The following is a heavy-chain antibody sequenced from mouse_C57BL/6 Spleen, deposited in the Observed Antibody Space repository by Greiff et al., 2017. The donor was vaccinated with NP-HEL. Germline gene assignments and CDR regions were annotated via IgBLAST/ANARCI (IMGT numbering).Heavy chain of an antibody. CDR2: IDPSDSET. CDR1: GYTFTSYW. Sequence: QVQLQQSGAELVRPGSSVKLSCKASGYTFTSYWMHWVKQRPIQGLEWIGNIDPSDSETHYNQKFKDKATLTVDKSSSTAYMQFSSLTSEDSAVYYCAREGDYDKFAYWGQGTLVTVSA. D-gene: IGHD2-4*01. J-gene: IGHJ3*01. V-gene: IGHV1-52*01. CDR3: AREGDYDKFAY.